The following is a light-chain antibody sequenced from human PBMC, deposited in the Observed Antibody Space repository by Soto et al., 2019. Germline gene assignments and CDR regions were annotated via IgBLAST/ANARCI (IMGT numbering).Light chain of an antibody. CDR1: QSVNSY. Sequence: ETVMTQSPATLSVSPGERATLSCRAGQSVNSYLAWYQQKPGQAPRLLIRGASARATGIPARFSGSGSGTEFTLTISSLQSEDFAVCYCQQYNQWPLTFGGGTKVEI. J-gene: IGKJ4*01. V-gene: IGKV3-15*01. CDR3: QQYNQWPLT. CDR2: GAS.